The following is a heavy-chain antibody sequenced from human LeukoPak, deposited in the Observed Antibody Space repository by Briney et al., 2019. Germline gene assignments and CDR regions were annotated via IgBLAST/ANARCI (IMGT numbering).Heavy chain of an antibody. CDR3: ARSKTPFVGAFDY. V-gene: IGHV3-30*03. Sequence: GGSLRLSCAASGFTFSTYGIHWVRQAPAKGLEWVAVISYDGNNKYYADSVKGRFTISRDNSKNTLYLQMSSLRLEDTAVYYCARSKTPFVGAFDYWGQGTLVTVSS. D-gene: IGHD4/OR15-4a*01. J-gene: IGHJ4*02. CDR2: ISYDGNNK. CDR1: GFTFSTYG.